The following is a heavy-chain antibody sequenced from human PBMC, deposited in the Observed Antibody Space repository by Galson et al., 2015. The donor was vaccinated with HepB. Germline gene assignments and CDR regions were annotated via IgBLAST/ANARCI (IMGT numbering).Heavy chain of an antibody. CDR1: GYTFTGYY. V-gene: IGHV1-2*06. CDR3: ARGRGYCTGGVCSDAFDI. CDR2: INPNSGGT. J-gene: IGHJ3*02. Sequence: SVKVSCKASGYTFTGYYMHWVRQAPGQGLEWMGRINPNSGGTNYAQKFQGRVTMTRDTSISTAYMELSRLRSDDTAVYYCARGRGYCTGGVCSDAFDIWGQGTMVTVSS. D-gene: IGHD2-8*02.